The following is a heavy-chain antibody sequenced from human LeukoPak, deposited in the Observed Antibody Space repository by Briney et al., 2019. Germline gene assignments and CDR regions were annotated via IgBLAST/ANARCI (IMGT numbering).Heavy chain of an antibody. CDR2: FDPEDGET. J-gene: IGHJ4*02. D-gene: IGHD3-3*01. CDR1: GYTLTELS. Sequence: ASVKVSCKVSGYTLTELSMHWVRQAPGKGLEWMGGFDPEDGETIYARKFQGRVTMTEDTSTDTAYMELSSLRSEDTAVYYCATDPVPSYYDFWSGYNWGQGTLVTVSS. CDR3: ATDPVPSYYDFWSGYN. V-gene: IGHV1-24*01.